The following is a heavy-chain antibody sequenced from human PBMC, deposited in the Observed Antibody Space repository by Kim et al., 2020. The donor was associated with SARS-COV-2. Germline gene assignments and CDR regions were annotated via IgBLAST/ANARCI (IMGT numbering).Heavy chain of an antibody. Sequence: SVKVSCKASGGTFSSYAISWVRQAPGQGLEWMGGIIPIFGTANYAQKFQGRVTITADESTSTAYMELSSLRSEDTAVYYCARDGVHYKQPAFDIWGQGTMVTVSS. J-gene: IGHJ3*02. CDR2: IIPIFGTA. CDR3: ARDGVHYKQPAFDI. V-gene: IGHV1-69*13. D-gene: IGHD4-4*01. CDR1: GGTFSSYA.